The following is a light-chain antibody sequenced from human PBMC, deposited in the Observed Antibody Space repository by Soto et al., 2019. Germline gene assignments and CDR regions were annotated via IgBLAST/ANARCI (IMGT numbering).Light chain of an antibody. CDR3: QQYGTSPIT. Sequence: IVLTQSPGTLSLSPGERATLSCRASQSISSFSAWYQQKPGQAPRLLIYDTSIRATGIPDRFSGSGSGTDFTLAISRLEPEDFAVYYCQQYGTSPITFGQGTRLEIK. CDR2: DTS. J-gene: IGKJ5*01. CDR1: QSISSF. V-gene: IGKV3-20*01.